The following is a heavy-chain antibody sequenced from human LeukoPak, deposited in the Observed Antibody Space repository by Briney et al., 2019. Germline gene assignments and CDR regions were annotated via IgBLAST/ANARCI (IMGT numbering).Heavy chain of an antibody. J-gene: IGHJ5*02. CDR3: ARGADGVSSNSRGWFDP. V-gene: IGHV4-4*02. CDR2: IYHSVST. D-gene: IGHD2-15*01. Sequence: PSGTLSLTCAVSGGSISSSNWWSWVRQPPGKGLEWIGEIYHSVSTNYNPSLKSRVTISADKSKNQFSLKLSSVTAADTAVYYCARGADGVSSNSRGWFDPWGQGTLVTVSS. CDR1: GGSISSSNW.